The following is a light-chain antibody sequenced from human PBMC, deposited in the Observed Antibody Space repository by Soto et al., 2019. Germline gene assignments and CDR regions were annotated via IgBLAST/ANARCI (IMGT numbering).Light chain of an antibody. CDR3: QKYGSSRT. V-gene: IGKV3-20*01. Sequence: EIVLTQSPGTLSLAPGERATLSCRDIQRVSSSYLAWYHQKPGQAPRLLIYGASSRATGIPDRFSGSGSGTDFTLTISRLEPEDFAVYYCQKYGSSRTFGQGTKVEIK. CDR2: GAS. J-gene: IGKJ1*01. CDR1: QRVSSSY.